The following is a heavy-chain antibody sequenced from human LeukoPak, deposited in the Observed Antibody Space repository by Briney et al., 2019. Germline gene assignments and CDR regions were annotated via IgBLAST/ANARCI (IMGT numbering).Heavy chain of an antibody. CDR3: ARDVGYCSSTSCYARNFDY. J-gene: IGHJ4*02. D-gene: IGHD2-2*01. CDR2: ISSSSSYI. V-gene: IGHV3-21*01. Sequence: GGSLRLSCAASGFTFSSYSMNWVRQAPGKGLEWVSSISSSSSYIYYADSVKGRFTISRDNAKNSLYLQMNSLRAEDTAVYYCARDVGYCSSTSCYARNFDYWGQGTLVTVSS. CDR1: GFTFSSYS.